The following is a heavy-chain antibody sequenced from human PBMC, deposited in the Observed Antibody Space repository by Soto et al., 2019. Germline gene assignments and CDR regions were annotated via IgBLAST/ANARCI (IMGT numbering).Heavy chain of an antibody. CDR2: INAGNGNT. V-gene: IGHV1-3*01. Sequence: ASVKVSCKASGYTFTSYAMHWVRQAPGQRLEWMGWINAGNGNTKYSQKFQGRVTITRDTSASTAYMELSSLRSEDTAVYYCARDCSGGSCYSGGYYFDYWGQGTLVTVSS. J-gene: IGHJ4*02. CDR3: ARDCSGGSCYSGGYYFDY. D-gene: IGHD2-15*01. CDR1: GYTFTSYA.